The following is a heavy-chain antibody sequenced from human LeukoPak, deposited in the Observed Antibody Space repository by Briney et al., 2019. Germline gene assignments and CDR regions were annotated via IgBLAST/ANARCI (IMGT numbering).Heavy chain of an antibody. CDR1: GGTFSSYA. Sequence: ASVKVSCKASGGTFSSYAISWVRQAPGQGLEWMGWIRAYNGDTNYAQKFQGRVTMTAERSTNTAYMELRGLTFDDTAVFYCATTTATSGSSLYWGQGTLVNVAS. CDR2: IRAYNGDT. J-gene: IGHJ4*02. CDR3: ATTTATSGSSLY. D-gene: IGHD6-19*01. V-gene: IGHV1-18*01.